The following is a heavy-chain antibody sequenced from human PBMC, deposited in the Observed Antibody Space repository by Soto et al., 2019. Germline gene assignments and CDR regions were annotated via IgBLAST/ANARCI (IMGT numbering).Heavy chain of an antibody. CDR3: VRDPYYGAIDY. V-gene: IGHV3-7*01. CDR2: IKQDGSEK. D-gene: IGHD3-10*01. CDR1: GFSFGASW. J-gene: IGHJ4*02. Sequence: GGSLRLSCAASGFSFGASWMAWVRQAPGKGLEWVADIKQDGSEKNYVDSVKGRVTISRDNAKNSLYLQMNSLRAEDTAVYYCVRDPYYGAIDYWGLGTLVTVSS.